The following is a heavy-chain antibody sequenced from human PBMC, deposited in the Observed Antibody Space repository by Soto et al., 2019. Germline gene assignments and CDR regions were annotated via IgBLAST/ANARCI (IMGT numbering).Heavy chain of an antibody. Sequence: XGALIVSCSAAGVSWDDYNMHWVRQPPGKGLEWVSLISWDGSNTYYADSVKGRFTISRDNSKNSLFLQMNSLRSEDTALYYCAKDLGYYNENWGHGNLVPVSS. J-gene: IGHJ1*01. CDR2: ISWDGSNT. CDR1: GVSWDDYN. CDR3: AKDLGYYNEN. V-gene: IGHV3-43*01. D-gene: IGHD1-26*01.